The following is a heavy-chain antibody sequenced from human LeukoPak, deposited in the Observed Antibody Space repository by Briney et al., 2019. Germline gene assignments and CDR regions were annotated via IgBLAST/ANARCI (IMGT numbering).Heavy chain of an antibody. D-gene: IGHD3-10*01. V-gene: IGHV3-23*01. CDR1: GFTFGSYA. CDR2: IGGSGRST. J-gene: IGHJ4*02. Sequence: NPGGSLRLSCAASGFTFGSYAMSWVRQAPGKGLEWVSTIGGSGRSTYYADSVKGRFTISRDNSKNTLYLEMNSLRAEDTAVYYCAKDSPSSGTTFDYWGQGTLVAVSS. CDR3: AKDSPSSGTTFDY.